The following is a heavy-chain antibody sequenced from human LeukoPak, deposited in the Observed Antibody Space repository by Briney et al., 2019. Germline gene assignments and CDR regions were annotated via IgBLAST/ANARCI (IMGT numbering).Heavy chain of an antibody. Sequence: GGSLRLSCEGSGFTFSTYWMTWVRQAPGRGLEWVANIKQEGSEKYYVDSVKGRFTISRDNAQNSLYLQMNSLRAEDTAVYYCARPRDSGWSKTWDYWGQGTLVTVSS. CDR1: GFTFSTYW. CDR3: ARPRDSGWSKTWDY. J-gene: IGHJ4*02. D-gene: IGHD6-13*01. CDR2: IKQEGSEK. V-gene: IGHV3-7*03.